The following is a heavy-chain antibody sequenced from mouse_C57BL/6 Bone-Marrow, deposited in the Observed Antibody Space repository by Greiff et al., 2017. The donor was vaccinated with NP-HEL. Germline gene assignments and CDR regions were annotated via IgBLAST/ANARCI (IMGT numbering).Heavy chain of an antibody. CDR1: GFNIKDDY. V-gene: IGHV1-5*01. CDR2: IYPGNSDT. Sequence: EVQLQQSGAELVRPGASVKLSCTASGFNIKDDYMHWVKQRPEQGLEWIGAIYPGNSDTSYNQKFKGKAKLTAVTSASTAYMELSSLTNEDSAVYYCTNSYYGSSYDYWYFDVWGTGTTVTVSS. J-gene: IGHJ1*03. D-gene: IGHD1-1*01. CDR3: TNSYYGSSYDYWYFDV.